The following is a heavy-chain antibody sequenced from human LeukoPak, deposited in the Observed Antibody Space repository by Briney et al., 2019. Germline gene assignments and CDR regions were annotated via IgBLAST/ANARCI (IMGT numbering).Heavy chain of an antibody. CDR2: INHSGST. V-gene: IGHV4-34*01. CDR3: ARAITFGGGIDLDY. CDR1: GGSFSGYY. J-gene: IGHJ4*02. Sequence: PSETLSLTCAVYGGSFSGYYWSWIRQPPGKGLEWIGEINHSGSTNYNPSLKSRVTISVDTSKNQFSLKLSSVTAADTAVYYCARAITFGGGIDLDYWGQGTLVTVSS. D-gene: IGHD3-16*01.